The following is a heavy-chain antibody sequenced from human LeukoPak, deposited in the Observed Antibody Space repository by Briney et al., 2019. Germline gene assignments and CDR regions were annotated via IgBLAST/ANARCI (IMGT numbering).Heavy chain of an antibody. CDR2: LYYSGST. D-gene: IGHD3-10*01. V-gene: IGHV4-59*01. J-gene: IGHJ4*02. CDR3: ARATYYYGSGSPIPDY. Sequence: SETLSLTCAVSGGSLTGYFWTWIRQAPGKGLEWIGHLYYSGSTYYNPSLESRVSISIDTSKTQFSLELNSVTAADTAVYYCARATYYYGSGSPIPDYWGQGTLVTVSS. CDR1: GGSLTGYF.